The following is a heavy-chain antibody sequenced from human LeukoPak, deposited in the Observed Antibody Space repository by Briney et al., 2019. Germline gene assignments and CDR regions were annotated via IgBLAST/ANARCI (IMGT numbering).Heavy chain of an antibody. CDR1: GFTFSSYW. Sequence: GGSLRLSCAASGFTFSSYWMSWVRQAPGKGLEWVANIKQDGSEKYYVDSVKGRFTISRDNAKNSLYLQMSSLRAEDTTVYYCCYYYDSSGYYYWGQGTLVTVSS. J-gene: IGHJ4*02. CDR2: IKQDGSEK. D-gene: IGHD3-22*01. V-gene: IGHV3-7*01. CDR3: CYYYDSSGYYY.